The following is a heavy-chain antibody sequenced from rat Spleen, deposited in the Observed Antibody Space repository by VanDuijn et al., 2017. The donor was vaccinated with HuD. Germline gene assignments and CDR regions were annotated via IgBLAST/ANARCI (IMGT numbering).Heavy chain of an antibody. D-gene: IGHD1-2*01. CDR2: IWNTGGT. V-gene: IGHV2-41*01. J-gene: IGHJ3*01. Sequence: VQLKESGPGLVQPSQTLSLTCTVTGFSLTSYNVHWVRQPPGKGLEWMGVIWNTGGTRYNSALKSRLSISKDTSKSQAFLKMNSLQAEDTATYYCARDTGSSYGWFANWGQGTLVTVSS. CDR1: GFSLTSYN. CDR3: ARDTGSSYGWFAN.